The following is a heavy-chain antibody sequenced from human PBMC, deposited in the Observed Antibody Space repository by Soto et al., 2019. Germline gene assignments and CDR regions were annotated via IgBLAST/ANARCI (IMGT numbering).Heavy chain of an antibody. Sequence: TRSLPGRVTGSSPSREEYYCSWMPPHPGKCLAWIGYIYFSGSTYYNPSLKGRVTISVDTSKNQFSLKLSSVTAADTAVYYCARWDYYDSSGPIDDYYGMDVWGQGTTV. CDR1: GSSPSREEYY. CDR3: ARWDYYDSSGPIDDYYGMDV. CDR2: IYFSGST. J-gene: IGHJ6*02. D-gene: IGHD3-22*01. V-gene: IGHV4-31*03.